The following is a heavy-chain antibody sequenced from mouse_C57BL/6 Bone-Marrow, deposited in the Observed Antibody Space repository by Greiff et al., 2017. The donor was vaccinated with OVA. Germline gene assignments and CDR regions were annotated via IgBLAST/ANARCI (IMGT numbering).Heavy chain of an antibody. CDR1: GFTFSDYG. Sequence: EVHLVESGGGLVQPGGSLKLSCAASGFTFSDYGMAWVRQAPRKGPEWVAFISNLAYSIYYADTVTGRFTISRENAKNTLYLEMSSLRSEDTAMYYCARRLRRDQGYFDVWGTGTTVTVSS. V-gene: IGHV5-15*01. D-gene: IGHD1-2*01. CDR3: ARRLRRDQGYFDV. J-gene: IGHJ1*03. CDR2: ISNLAYSI.